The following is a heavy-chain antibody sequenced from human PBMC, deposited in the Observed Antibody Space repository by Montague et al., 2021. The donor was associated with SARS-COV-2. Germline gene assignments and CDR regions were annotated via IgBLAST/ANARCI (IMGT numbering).Heavy chain of an antibody. CDR2: IYYSGNT. D-gene: IGHD2-21*02. V-gene: IGHV4-59*01. CDR1: GGFISSSY. Sequence: SETLSLTCTVPGGFISSSYWSWIRQPPGKGLEWIGYIYYSGNTNYNPSLKSRVTISIDTSMNQFSLSLSSMTAADTAVYFCARDLLPPRTAIKTNFFGLDVWGQGTRSSSP. J-gene: IGHJ6*02. CDR3: ARDLLPPRTAIKTNFFGLDV.